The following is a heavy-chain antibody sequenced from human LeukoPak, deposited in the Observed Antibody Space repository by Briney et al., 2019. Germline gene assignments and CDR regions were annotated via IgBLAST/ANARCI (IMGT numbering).Heavy chain of an antibody. CDR3: ARDLHGTGIVGATPFDY. J-gene: IGHJ4*02. Sequence: GASVKVSCKASGGTFSSYAISWVRQAPGQGLEWMGGIIPIFGTANYAQKFQGRVTITADESTSTAYMELSSLRSEDTAVYYCARDLHGTGIVGATPFDYWGQGTLVTVSS. CDR2: IIPIFGTA. D-gene: IGHD1-26*01. CDR1: GGTFSSYA. V-gene: IGHV1-69*13.